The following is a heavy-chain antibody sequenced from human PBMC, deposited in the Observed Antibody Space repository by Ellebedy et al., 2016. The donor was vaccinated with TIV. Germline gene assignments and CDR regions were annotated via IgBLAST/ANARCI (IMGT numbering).Heavy chain of an antibody. CDR3: ASVGYCSGGNCYGAPDGLDI. D-gene: IGHD2-15*01. CDR1: GFNFGGHA. CDR2: IRWNSDTI. J-gene: IGHJ3*02. Sequence: SLKISXAASGFNFGGHAMHWVRQAPGKGLEWVSHIRWNSDTIGYADSVKGRFTISRDNADNSLYLQMNSLRAEDTAMYYCASVGYCSGGNCYGAPDGLDIWGQGTMVTVSS. V-gene: IGHV3-9*01.